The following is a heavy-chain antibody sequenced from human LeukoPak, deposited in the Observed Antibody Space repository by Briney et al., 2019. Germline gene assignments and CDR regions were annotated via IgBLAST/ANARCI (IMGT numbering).Heavy chain of an antibody. CDR1: GFTFSTYG. D-gene: IGHD3-16*01. J-gene: IGHJ5*02. Sequence: GGSLRLSCAASGFTFSTYGMHWVRQAPGKGLEWVSSISSSSNYIYYADSVKGRFTISRDNAKNSLFLQMNSLRAEDTAVYYCASDPGGRFDPWGQGTLVTVSS. CDR2: ISSSSNYI. V-gene: IGHV3-21*01. CDR3: ASDPGGRFDP.